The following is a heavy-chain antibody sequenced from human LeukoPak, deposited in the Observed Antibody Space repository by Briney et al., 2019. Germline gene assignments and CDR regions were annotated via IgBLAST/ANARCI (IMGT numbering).Heavy chain of an antibody. CDR2: IDPNSGGT. J-gene: IGHJ5*02. D-gene: IGHD3-10*01. CDR3: ARDPCTHYYTDL. Sequence: ASVKVSCKVSGYTFTAFYLHWVRQAPGQGLEWMGWIDPNSGGTKSAQKFQCRFTMTRDTSISTVYMELRTLTSDDTAEYFCARDPCTHYYTDLWGQGTLVIVSS. V-gene: IGHV1-2*02. CDR1: GYTFTAFY.